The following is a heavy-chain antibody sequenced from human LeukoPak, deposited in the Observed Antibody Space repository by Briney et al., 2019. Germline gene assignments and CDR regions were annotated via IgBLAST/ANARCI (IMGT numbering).Heavy chain of an antibody. CDR3: ARQDRNQNFDY. V-gene: IGHV4-59*08. Sequence: SETLSLTCTVSGASLSSYYWTWIRQPPGKGLEWIGFVDDSGNTNYNPSLKSRLTISVDTSKNQFSLDLSSVTAADTAVYYCARQDRNQNFDYWGQGALVTVSS. D-gene: IGHD1-14*01. CDR1: GASLSSYY. CDR2: VDDSGNT. J-gene: IGHJ4*02.